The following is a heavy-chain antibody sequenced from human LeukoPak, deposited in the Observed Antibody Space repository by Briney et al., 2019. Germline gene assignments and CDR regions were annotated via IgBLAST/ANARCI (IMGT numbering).Heavy chain of an antibody. J-gene: IGHJ4*02. CDR1: GFTFSSYW. Sequence: PGGSLRLSCVGSGFTFSSYWMTCFRQAPGKGLEWVANIKDDGSEKYSVDSVKGRFTISRDNAKNLLYLQMSSLRAEDSAVYYCARARIDYWGQGTLVTVSS. CDR3: ARARIDY. CDR2: IKDDGSEK. D-gene: IGHD1-14*01. V-gene: IGHV3-7*04.